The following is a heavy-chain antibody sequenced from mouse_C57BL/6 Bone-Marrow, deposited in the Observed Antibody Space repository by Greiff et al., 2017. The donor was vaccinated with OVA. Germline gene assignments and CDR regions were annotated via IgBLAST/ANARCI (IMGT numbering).Heavy chain of an antibody. CDR2: IHPNSGST. CDR1: GYTFTSYW. D-gene: IGHD1-1*01. CDR3: ASPGSSTPFAY. Sequence: VQLQQPGAELVKPGASVKLSCRASGYTFTSYWMHWVKQRPGQGLEWIGMIHPNSGSTNYNEKFKSKATLTVDKSSSTAYMQLSSLTSEDSAVYYCASPGSSTPFAYWGQGTLVTVSA. V-gene: IGHV1-64*01. J-gene: IGHJ3*01.